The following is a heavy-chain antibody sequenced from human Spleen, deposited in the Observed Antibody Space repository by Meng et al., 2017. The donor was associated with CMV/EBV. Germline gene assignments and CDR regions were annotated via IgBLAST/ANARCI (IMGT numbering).Heavy chain of an antibody. CDR2: ISSSSTYM. CDR3: ARAVIATVTAFDF. CDR1: GITFTSYS. D-gene: IGHD4-17*01. J-gene: IGHJ4*02. V-gene: IGHV3-21*01. Sequence: GGSLRLSCAASGITFTSYSVNWVRQAPGKGLEWVSSISSSSTYMFYADSVKGRFAICRDNAKNSLYLQMSSLRAGDTAVYYCARAVIATVTAFDFWGQGTLVTVSA.